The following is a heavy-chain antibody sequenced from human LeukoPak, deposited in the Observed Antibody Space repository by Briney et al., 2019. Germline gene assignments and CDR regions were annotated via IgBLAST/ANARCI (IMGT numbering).Heavy chain of an antibody. CDR1: GFTFSDYY. V-gene: IGHV3-11*01. J-gene: IGHJ6*03. D-gene: IGHD3-16*01. CDR2: SRSDGRTR. Sequence: KPGGSLRLSCAASGFTFSDYYISWIRQAPGKGLEWISYSRSDGRTRFYADSVEGRFTMSRDNAKNSVYLQMNSLRVEDTAVYYCAREHLEALGGMDVWGKGTTVTVSS. CDR3: AREHLEALGGMDV.